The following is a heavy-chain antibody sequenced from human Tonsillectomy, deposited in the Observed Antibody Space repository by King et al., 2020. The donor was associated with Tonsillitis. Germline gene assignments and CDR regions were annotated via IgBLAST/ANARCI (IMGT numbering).Heavy chain of an antibody. CDR3: ARDPSRRSDY. CDR2: IKPDGSET. D-gene: IGHD1-14*01. Sequence: VQLVESGGGLVQPGGSLRLSCAASGFTFSSYWMHWVRQAPGMGLEWVAHIKPDGSETDYVDSVKGRFTISRDNAKNSLYLQMNSLRAEDTAVYYCARDPSRRSDYWGQGILVTVSS. V-gene: IGHV3-7*01. J-gene: IGHJ4*02. CDR1: GFTFSSYW.